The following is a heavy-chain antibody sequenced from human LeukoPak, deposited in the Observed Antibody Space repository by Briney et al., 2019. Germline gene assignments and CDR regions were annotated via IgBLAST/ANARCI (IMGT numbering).Heavy chain of an antibody. CDR3: ASSWLVFDWFDP. CDR1: GFTFSDYY. V-gene: IGHV3-11*01. J-gene: IGHJ5*02. Sequence: GGSLRLSCAASGFTFSDYYMSWIRQAPGKGLEWVSYISSSGSTIYYADSVKGRFTISRDNAKNPLYLQMNSLRAEDTAVYYCASSWLVFDWFDPWGQGTLVTVSS. CDR2: ISSSGSTI. D-gene: IGHD6-19*01.